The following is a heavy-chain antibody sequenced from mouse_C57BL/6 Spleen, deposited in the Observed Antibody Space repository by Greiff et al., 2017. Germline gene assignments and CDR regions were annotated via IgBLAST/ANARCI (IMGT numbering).Heavy chain of an antibody. J-gene: IGHJ1*03. D-gene: IGHD1-1*01. CDR2: INPNNGGT. V-gene: IGHV1-18*01. CDR1: GYTFTDYN. Sequence: EVQLQQSGPELVKPGASVKIPCKASGYTFTDYNMDWVKQSHGKSLEWIGDINPNNGGTIYNQKFKGKATLTVDKSSSTAYMELRSLTSEDTAVYYCASFSLYYYGHWYFDVWGTGTTVTVSS. CDR3: ASFSLYYYGHWYFDV.